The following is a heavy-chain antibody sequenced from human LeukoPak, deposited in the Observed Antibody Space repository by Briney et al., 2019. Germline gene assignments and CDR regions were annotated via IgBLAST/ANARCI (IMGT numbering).Heavy chain of an antibody. Sequence: GGSLRLSCAASGFTFSSYSMNWVRQAPGKGLEWVSSISSSSSYIYYADSVKGRFTISRDNAKNSLYLQMNSLRAEDTAVYYCAREGSKHYTMDVWGQGTTVTVSS. D-gene: IGHD3-10*01. CDR3: AREGSKHYTMDV. J-gene: IGHJ6*02. V-gene: IGHV3-21*01. CDR1: GFTFSSYS. CDR2: ISSSSSYI.